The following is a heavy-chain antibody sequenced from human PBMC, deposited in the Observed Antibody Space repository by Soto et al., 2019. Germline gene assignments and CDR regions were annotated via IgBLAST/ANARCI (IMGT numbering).Heavy chain of an antibody. CDR3: ARDGTLYDRRAYYYLY. V-gene: IGHV1-69*01. J-gene: IGHJ4*02. CDR2: IIPIFGTA. D-gene: IGHD3-22*01. Sequence: QVQLVQSGAEVKKPGSSVKVSCKASGGTFSNYGVNWVRQAPGHGVEWVGGIIPIFGTAKYAQKLQGRVTITADDSTRTAYMELSSLRSEDTAVYYCARDGTLYDRRAYYYLYWGQGTLVTVSS. CDR1: GGTFSNYG.